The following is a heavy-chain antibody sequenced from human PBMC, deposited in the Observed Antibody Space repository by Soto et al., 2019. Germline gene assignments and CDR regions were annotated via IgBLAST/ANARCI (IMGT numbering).Heavy chain of an antibody. V-gene: IGHV4-31*03. CDR3: ARAGVVITRSQYLMH. CDR1: GGSISSGGYY. D-gene: IGHD3-22*01. J-gene: IGHJ1*01. Sequence: TLSLTCTVSGGSISSGGYYWSWIRQHPGKGLEWIGHIYNSGSTDFNPSLQSRVTISVDTSKNQFSLKLNSVTAADTAVYYCARAGVVITRSQYLMHWGQGTLVTVSS. CDR2: IYNSGST.